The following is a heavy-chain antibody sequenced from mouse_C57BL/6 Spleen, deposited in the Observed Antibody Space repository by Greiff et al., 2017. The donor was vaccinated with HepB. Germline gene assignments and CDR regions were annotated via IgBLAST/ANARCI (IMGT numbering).Heavy chain of an antibody. V-gene: IGHV1-9*01. CDR1: GYTFTGYW. J-gene: IGHJ2*01. D-gene: IGHD2-3*01. CDR3: ALYDGYYNGGYFDY. Sequence: VQLQQSGAELMKPGASVKLSCKATGYTFTGYWIEWVKQRPGHGLEWIGEILPGSGSTNYNEKLKGKATFTADTSSNTAYMQHSSLTTEDSAIYYCALYDGYYNGGYFDYWGQGTTLTVSS. CDR2: ILPGSGST.